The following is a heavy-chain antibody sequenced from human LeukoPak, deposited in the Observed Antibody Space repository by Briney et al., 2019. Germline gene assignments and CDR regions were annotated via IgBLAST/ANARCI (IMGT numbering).Heavy chain of an antibody. CDR1: GGTFSSYS. CDR2: IIPILDIT. J-gene: IGHJ4*02. Sequence: ASVKVSCKASGGTFSSYSFSWVRQAPGQGLEWMGRIIPILDITNYAQRFQGRVTITADKSTSTAYMELSSLTSEDTAVYYCARDEGYYGSGVDGNWGQGTLVTVSS. D-gene: IGHD3-10*01. CDR3: ARDEGYYGSGVDGN. V-gene: IGHV1-69*04.